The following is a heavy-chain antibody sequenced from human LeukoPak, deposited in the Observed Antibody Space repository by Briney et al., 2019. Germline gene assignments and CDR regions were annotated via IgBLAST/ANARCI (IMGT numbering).Heavy chain of an antibody. CDR3: ARMRDDYGLN. D-gene: IGHD4-17*01. J-gene: IGHJ4*02. Sequence: SVKVSCKASRGTFSSYAISWVRQAPGQGLEWMGRIIPIFGTANYAQKFQGRVSITTDESTSTAYMELSSLRSEDTAVYYCARMRDDYGLNWGQGTLVTVSS. CDR2: IIPIFGTA. CDR1: RGTFSSYA. V-gene: IGHV1-69*05.